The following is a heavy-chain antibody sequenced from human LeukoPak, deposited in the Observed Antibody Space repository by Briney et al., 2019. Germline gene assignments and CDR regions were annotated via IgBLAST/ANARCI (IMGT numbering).Heavy chain of an antibody. J-gene: IGHJ3*02. V-gene: IGHV4-59*01. CDR2: IYYSGST. CDR3: ANFPGGAARAFDI. CDR1: GGSISSYY. Sequence: PSETLSLTCTVSGGSISSYYWSWIRQPPGKGLEWIGYIYYSGSTNYNPSLKSRVTISVDTSKNQFSLKLSSVTAADTAVYYCANFPGGAARAFDIWGQGTMVTVSS. D-gene: IGHD2-8*02.